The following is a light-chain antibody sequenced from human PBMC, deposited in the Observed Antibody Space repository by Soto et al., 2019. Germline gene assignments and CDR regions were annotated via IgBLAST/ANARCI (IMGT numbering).Light chain of an antibody. Sequence: SYVLTQSPSVSVAPGKTATITCGGNNIGDKSVHWYQQRPGQAPVLVMYYDGDRPSGIPERFSGSNSGNTATLSIGRVEVGDEADYYCQVWDSSSDHVVFGGGTKLTVL. CDR1: NIGDKS. CDR3: QVWDSSSDHVV. CDR2: YDG. J-gene: IGLJ3*02. V-gene: IGLV3-21*04.